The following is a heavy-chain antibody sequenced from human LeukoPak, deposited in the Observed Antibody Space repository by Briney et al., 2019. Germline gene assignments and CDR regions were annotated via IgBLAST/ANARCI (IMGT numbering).Heavy chain of an antibody. CDR3: ARGPQFCSGGSCYGYYFDY. D-gene: IGHD2-15*01. V-gene: IGHV3-21*01. CDR1: GFTFSSYS. Sequence: AGGSLRLSCAASGFTFSSYSMNWVRQPPGKGLEWVSSISSSGSYIYYADSVKGRFSISRDSAKNSLYPQMNSLRAEDTAVYYCARGPQFCSGGSCYGYYFDYWGQGTLVTVSS. CDR2: ISSSGSYI. J-gene: IGHJ4*02.